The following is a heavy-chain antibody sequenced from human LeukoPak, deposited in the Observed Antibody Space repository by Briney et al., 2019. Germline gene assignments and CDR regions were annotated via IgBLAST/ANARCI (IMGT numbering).Heavy chain of an antibody. CDR2: ISRGSTTI. J-gene: IGHJ4*02. V-gene: IGHV3-11*01. D-gene: IGHD3-16*01. Sequence: GGSLRLSCAASGFTFSDYYMSWIRQAPGKGLEWLSYISRGSTTIYYADSVKGRFTISRDNAKNSLYLQMNSLRAEDTAVYYCARDPKRGDSSFDYWGQGTLVTVSS. CDR3: ARDPKRGDSSFDY. CDR1: GFTFSDYY.